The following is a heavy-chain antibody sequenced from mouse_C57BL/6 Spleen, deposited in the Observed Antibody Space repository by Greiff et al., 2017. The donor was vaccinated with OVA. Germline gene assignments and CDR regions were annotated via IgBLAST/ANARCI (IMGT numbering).Heavy chain of an antibody. J-gene: IGHJ3*01. CDR1: GFTFSDYG. D-gene: IGHD4-1*01. CDR2: ISSGSSTI. V-gene: IGHV5-17*01. CDR3: ARRTGTDWFAY. Sequence: EVQLVESGGGLVKPGGSLKLSCAASGFTFSDYGMHWVRQAPGQGLEWVAYISSGSSTIYYADKVKGRFTISRDNAKNTLFLQMTSLRSEDTAMYYCARRTGTDWFAYWGQGTLVTVSA.